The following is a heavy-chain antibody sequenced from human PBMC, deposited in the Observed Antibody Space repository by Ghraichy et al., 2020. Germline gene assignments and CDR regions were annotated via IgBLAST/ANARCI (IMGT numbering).Heavy chain of an antibody. J-gene: IGHJ4*02. CDR2: IYYSGST. CDR1: GGSISSYY. CDR3: ARWPGYSGSYYPFDY. Sequence: ESLNISCTVSGGSISSYYWSWIRQPPGKGLEWIGYIYYSGSTNYNPSLKSRVTISVDTSKNQFSLKLSSVTAADTAVYYCARWPGYSGSYYPFDYWGQGTLVTVSS. D-gene: IGHD1-26*01. V-gene: IGHV4-59*01.